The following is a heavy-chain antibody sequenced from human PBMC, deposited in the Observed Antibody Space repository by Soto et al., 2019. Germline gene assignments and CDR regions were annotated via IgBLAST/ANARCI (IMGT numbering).Heavy chain of an antibody. D-gene: IGHD4-4*01. CDR3: AKDLSNYGGFKIDPGYYGMDV. Sequence: GGSLRLSCAASGFTFSSYGMHWVRQAPGKGLEWVAVISYDGSNKYYADSVKGRFTISRDNSKNTLYLQMNSLRAEDTAVYYCAKDLSNYGGFKIDPGYYGMDVWGQGTTVTVSS. CDR2: ISYDGSNK. V-gene: IGHV3-30*18. J-gene: IGHJ6*02. CDR1: GFTFSSYG.